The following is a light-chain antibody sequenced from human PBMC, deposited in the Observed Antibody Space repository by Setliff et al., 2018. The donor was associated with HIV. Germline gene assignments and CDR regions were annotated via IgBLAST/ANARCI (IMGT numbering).Light chain of an antibody. CDR2: DVS. Sequence: QSVLTQPASMSGSPGQSITISCTGTSSDIGGYNYVSWYQHHPGKAPKIMIYDVSNRPSGVSNRFSGSKSGNTASLTISGLQAEDEADYYCCSNTGSNTYVFGTGTKVTVL. CDR1: SSDIGGYNY. V-gene: IGLV2-14*01. CDR3: CSNTGSNTYV. J-gene: IGLJ1*01.